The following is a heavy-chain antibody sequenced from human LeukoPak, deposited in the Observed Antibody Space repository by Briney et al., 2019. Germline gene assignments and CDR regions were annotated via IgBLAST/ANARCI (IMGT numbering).Heavy chain of an antibody. D-gene: IGHD2-2*01. J-gene: IGHJ5*02. CDR2: IYYSGTT. CDR1: GGSIRSGDYD. V-gene: IGHV4-30-4*08. CDR3: ARDPRFCSTTNCPYGLNP. Sequence: PSQTLSLTCIVSGGSIRSGDYDWSWIRQPPGKGLEWIGFIYYSGTTSYNPSLKSRVTISIDTSKNQFSMKLTSVTAADTAVYYCARDPRFCSTTNCPYGLNPWGQGTLVTVSS.